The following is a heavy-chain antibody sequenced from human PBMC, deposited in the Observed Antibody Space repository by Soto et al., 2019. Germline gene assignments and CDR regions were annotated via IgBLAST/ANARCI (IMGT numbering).Heavy chain of an antibody. D-gene: IGHD3-9*01. CDR3: ARHGHYDILTGYYPNYSFDY. J-gene: IGHJ4*02. CDR1: GGSISSYY. CDR2: IYYSGST. Sequence: SETLSLTCTVSGGSISSYYWSWIRQPPGKGLEWIGYIYYSGSTNYNPSLKSRVTISVDTSKNQFSLKLSSVTAADTAVYYCARHGHYDILTGYYPNYSFDYWGQGTLVTVSS. V-gene: IGHV4-59*08.